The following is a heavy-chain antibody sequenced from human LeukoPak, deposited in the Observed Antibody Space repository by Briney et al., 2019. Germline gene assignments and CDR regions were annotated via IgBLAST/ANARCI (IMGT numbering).Heavy chain of an antibody. CDR3: ARFCKRDIGYFDKDY. V-gene: IGHV3-21*01. CDR2: ISGTYNYV. J-gene: IGHJ4*02. Sequence: GGSLRLSCAASGFTFSSSSMNWVRQAPGKGLEWVSFISGTYNYVYYADSVKGRFTISRDNAKNSLYLQMNSLRAEDTAVYYCARFCKRDIGYFDKDYWGQGTLVTVSS. D-gene: IGHD3-9*01. CDR1: GFTFSSSS.